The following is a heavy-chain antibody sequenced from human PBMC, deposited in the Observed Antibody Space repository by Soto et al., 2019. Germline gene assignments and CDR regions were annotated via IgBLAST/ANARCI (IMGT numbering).Heavy chain of an antibody. CDR3: ARDQLWFGDFNTWGMDV. V-gene: IGHV4-4*02. CDR2: IYHSGST. CDR1: GGSISSSNW. J-gene: IGHJ6*02. Sequence: QVQLQESGPGLVKPSGTLSLTCAVSGGSISSSNWWSWVRQPPGKGLEWIGEIYHSGSTNYNPSLKSRVTVSVDKSKNQFSLKLSSVTAADTAVYYCARDQLWFGDFNTWGMDVWGQGTTVTVSS. D-gene: IGHD3-10*01.